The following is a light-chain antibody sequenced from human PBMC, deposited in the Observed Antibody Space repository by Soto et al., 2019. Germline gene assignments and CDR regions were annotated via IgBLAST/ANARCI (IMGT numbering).Light chain of an antibody. V-gene: IGKV1-9*01. CDR3: QQFNSYPRT. Sequence: DIQLTQSPSFLSASVGDRVTITCRASQGINNYLVWYQQKPGKAPNLLIYRSSTLQSGVPSRFSGSGSGTEFPLTISSLQPEDFATYYCQQFNSYPRTFGQGTKVEI. J-gene: IGKJ1*01. CDR1: QGINNY. CDR2: RSS.